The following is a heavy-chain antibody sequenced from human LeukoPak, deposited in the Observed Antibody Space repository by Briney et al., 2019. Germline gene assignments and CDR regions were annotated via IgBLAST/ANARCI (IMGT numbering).Heavy chain of an antibody. J-gene: IGHJ3*02. CDR3: ARDGFTTSHAFDI. CDR1: GLTVSTYG. Sequence: GGSLRLSCAASGLTVSTYGMHWIRQAPGRGLEWVAFFWYDGTDAFYGDSVKGRFTITRDNSQNTLYLQMNSLRVEDTAVYYCARDGFTTSHAFDIWGQGTTVTVSP. V-gene: IGHV3-33*01. CDR2: FWYDGTDA. D-gene: IGHD1-14*01.